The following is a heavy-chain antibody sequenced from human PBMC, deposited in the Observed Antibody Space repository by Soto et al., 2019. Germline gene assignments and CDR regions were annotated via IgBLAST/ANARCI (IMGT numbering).Heavy chain of an antibody. CDR3: TRHHFAASPIDY. J-gene: IGHJ4*02. Sequence: EVQLVESGGGLVQPGGSLKLSCAASGFTFSGSAMHWVRQASGKGLEWVGRIRSKANSYATAYAASVKGRFTISRDDSKNTAYLQMNSLKTEDTAVYYCTRHHFAASPIDYWGQGTLVTVSS. CDR1: GFTFSGSA. V-gene: IGHV3-73*02. CDR2: IRSKANSYAT. D-gene: IGHD2-15*01.